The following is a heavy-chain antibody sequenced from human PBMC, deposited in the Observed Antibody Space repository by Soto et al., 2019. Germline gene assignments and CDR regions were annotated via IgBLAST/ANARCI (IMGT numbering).Heavy chain of an antibody. Sequence: SETLSLTCTVSGGSISSYYWSWIRQPPGKGLEWIGYIYYSGSTNYNPSLKSRVTISVDTSKNQFSLKLSSVTAADTAVYYCARDVVYYDSSGYYHYFDYWGQGTLVTVSS. CDR1: GGSISSYY. V-gene: IGHV4-59*01. CDR2: IYYSGST. J-gene: IGHJ4*02. D-gene: IGHD3-22*01. CDR3: ARDVVYYDSSGYYHYFDY.